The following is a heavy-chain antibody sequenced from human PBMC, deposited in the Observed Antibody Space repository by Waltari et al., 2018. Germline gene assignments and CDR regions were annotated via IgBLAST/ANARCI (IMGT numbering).Heavy chain of an antibody. CDR3: ARDPVLELGAFDN. CDR1: GGSISSSNW. Sequence: QVQLQESGPGLVKPSGTLSLTCAVSGGSISSSNWWSWVRQPPGKGLEWIGEIYHSGSANYIPSLKSRVTISVDKSKNQFSRKRSSVTAADTAVYYCARDPVLELGAFDNWGQGTMVTVSS. CDR2: IYHSGSA. J-gene: IGHJ3*02. D-gene: IGHD1-7*01. V-gene: IGHV4-4*02.